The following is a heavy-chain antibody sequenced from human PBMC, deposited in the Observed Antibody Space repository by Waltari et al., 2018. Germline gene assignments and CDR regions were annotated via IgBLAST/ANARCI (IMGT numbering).Heavy chain of an antibody. D-gene: IGHD4-17*01. J-gene: IGHJ4*02. CDR3: ARCSTVTMECLR. Sequence: QVQLVQSGAEVKKPGASVKVSCKASGYPFTRYEINVVRQATGQGLEWMGWMNPNSGNTGYAQKFQGRVTITRNTSISTAYMELSSLRSEDTAVYYCARCSTVTMECLRWGQGTLVTVSS. CDR2: MNPNSGNT. V-gene: IGHV1-8*03. CDR1: GYPFTRYE.